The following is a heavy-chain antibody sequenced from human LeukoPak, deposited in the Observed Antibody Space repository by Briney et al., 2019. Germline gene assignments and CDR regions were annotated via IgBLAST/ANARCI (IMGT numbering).Heavy chain of an antibody. J-gene: IGHJ4*02. V-gene: IGHV3-74*01. Sequence: GGSLRLSCAASGFTFSSNLMHWVRQGPGKGLVWVSHINSDGRSTRYADSVKGRFTISRDNAKNTLYLQMNSLRAEDTAVYFCARDFSGAIDYWGQGTQVTVSS. CDR3: ARDFSGAIDY. D-gene: IGHD3-10*01. CDR2: INSDGRST. CDR1: GFTFSSNL.